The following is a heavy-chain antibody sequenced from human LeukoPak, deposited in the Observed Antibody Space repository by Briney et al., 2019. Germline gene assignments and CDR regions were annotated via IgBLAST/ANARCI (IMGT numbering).Heavy chain of an antibody. Sequence: PGGSLRLSCAASGFTFSSFSMNWVRQAPGKGLEWVSSISSSSSYIYYADSVKGRFTISRDNAKNSLYLQMSSLRAEDMALYYCAKDSSSSWYRGYFDYWGQGTLVTVSS. CDR2: ISSSSSYI. CDR1: GFTFSSFS. D-gene: IGHD6-13*01. V-gene: IGHV3-21*04. J-gene: IGHJ4*02. CDR3: AKDSSSSWYRGYFDY.